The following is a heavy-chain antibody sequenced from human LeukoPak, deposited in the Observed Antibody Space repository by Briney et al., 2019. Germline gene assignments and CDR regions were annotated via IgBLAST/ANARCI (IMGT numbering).Heavy chain of an antibody. V-gene: IGHV3-21*01. Sequence: PGGSLRLSCAASGFTFSSYSMNWVRQAPGKGLEWVSSISSSSSYIYYADSVKGRFTIPRDNAKNSLYLQMNSLRAEDTAVYYCARLLPGYSYGTIDYWGQGTLVTVSS. CDR3: ARLLPGYSYGTIDY. J-gene: IGHJ4*02. CDR2: ISSSSSYI. CDR1: GFTFSSYS. D-gene: IGHD5-18*01.